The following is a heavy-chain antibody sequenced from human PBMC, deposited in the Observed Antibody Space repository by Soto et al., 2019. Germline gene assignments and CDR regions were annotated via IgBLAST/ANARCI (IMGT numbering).Heavy chain of an antibody. J-gene: IGHJ4*02. CDR2: IYWDDDK. V-gene: IGHV2-5*02. D-gene: IGHD3-3*01. Sequence: QITLNESGPTQVNPRQTLTLTCTFSGFSLTTSGVGVGWIRQSPGKAPEWLALIYWDDDKRYIPSLKSRLTITKDTSKNQVVLTMADLDPADTATYYCAHRVLRTVFGLVTTTAIYFDFWGQGTPVAVSS. CDR1: GFSLTTSGVG. CDR3: AHRVLRTVFGLVTTTAIYFDF.